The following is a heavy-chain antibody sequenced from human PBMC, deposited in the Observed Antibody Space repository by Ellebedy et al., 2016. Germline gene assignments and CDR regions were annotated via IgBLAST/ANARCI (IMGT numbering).Heavy chain of an antibody. J-gene: IGHJ4*02. D-gene: IGHD3-10*01. CDR3: AVSGPTDPGDY. CDR1: GFTFSSYA. CDR2: ISGSGGST. Sequence: GESLKISCAASGFTFSSYAMSWVRQAPGKGLEWVSAISGSGGSTYYADSVKGRFTISRDNSKNTLYLQMNSLRAEDTAVYYCAVSGPTDPGDYWGQGTLVTVSS. V-gene: IGHV3-23*01.